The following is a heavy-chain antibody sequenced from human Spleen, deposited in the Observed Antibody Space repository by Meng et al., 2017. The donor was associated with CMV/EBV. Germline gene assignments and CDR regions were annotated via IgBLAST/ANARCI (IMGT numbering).Heavy chain of an antibody. J-gene: IGHJ4*02. V-gene: IGHV3-11*04. CDR2: ISSSGSTI. CDR3: ARDLLWEYYFDY. Sequence: GESLKISCAASGFTFSDYYMSWIRQAPGKGLEWVSYISSSGSTIYYADSVKGRFTISRDDSKNSLYLQMNSLRAEDTAVYYCARDLLWEYYFDYWGQGTLVTVSS. D-gene: IGHD3-10*01. CDR1: GFTFSDYY.